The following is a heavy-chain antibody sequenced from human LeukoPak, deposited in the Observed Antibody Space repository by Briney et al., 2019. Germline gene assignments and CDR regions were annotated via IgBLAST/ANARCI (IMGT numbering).Heavy chain of an antibody. CDR1: GYTFTSYY. Sequence: ASVKVSCKASGYTFTSYYMHWVRQAPGQGLEWMGIINPSGGSTSYAQKFQGRVTMTRETSTSTVYMELSSLRSEDTAVYYCARDLSYSGSYFQTGFDPWGQGTLVTVSS. V-gene: IGHV1-46*01. CDR2: INPSGGST. J-gene: IGHJ5*02. CDR3: ARDLSYSGSYFQTGFDP. D-gene: IGHD1-26*01.